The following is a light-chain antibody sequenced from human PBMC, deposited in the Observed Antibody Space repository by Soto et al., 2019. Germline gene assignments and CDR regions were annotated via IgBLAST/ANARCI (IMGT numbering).Light chain of an antibody. V-gene: IGKV3-15*01. CDR1: QSVSDN. Sequence: EIVMTQSPATLSVSPGERATLSCRASQSVSDNLAWYQQKPGQAPRLLIYGASTRATGIPARFSGSGSGTAFTLIISSLQSEDFAVYYCQQSNNWPYTFGQGTKLDIK. CDR2: GAS. CDR3: QQSNNWPYT. J-gene: IGKJ2*01.